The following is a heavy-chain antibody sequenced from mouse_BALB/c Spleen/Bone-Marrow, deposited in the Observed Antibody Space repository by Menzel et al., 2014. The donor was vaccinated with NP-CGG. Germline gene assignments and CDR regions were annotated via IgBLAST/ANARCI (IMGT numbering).Heavy chain of an antibody. Sequence: QLKHSGPGLVKPSQSLSLTCTVTGYSITSDYAWNWIRQFPGNKLEWMGYISYSGSTSYNPSLKSRISITRDTSKNQFFLQLNSVTTEDTATYYCGRQFAFWGQGTLVTVSA. CDR3: GRQFAF. V-gene: IGHV3-2*02. CDR2: ISYSGST. J-gene: IGHJ3*01. CDR1: GYSITSDYA.